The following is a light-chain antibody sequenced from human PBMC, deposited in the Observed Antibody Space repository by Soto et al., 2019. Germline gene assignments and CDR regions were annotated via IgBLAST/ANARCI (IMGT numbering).Light chain of an antibody. J-gene: IGLJ2*01. V-gene: IGLV1-51*01. Sequence: QSVLTQPPSVSAAPGQHVTISCSGSRFNIVKDFVSWYQQLPGTAPKLLIYDDTKRSSGIPDRFSGSKSGTSATLGIAGLQTGDEAEYYCGAWDSSLSVVVFGGGTKLTVL. CDR1: RFNIVKDF. CDR3: GAWDSSLSVVV. CDR2: DDT.